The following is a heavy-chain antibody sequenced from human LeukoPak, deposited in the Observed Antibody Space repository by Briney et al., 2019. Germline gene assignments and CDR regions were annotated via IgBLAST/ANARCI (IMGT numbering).Heavy chain of an antibody. Sequence: ASVKVSCKASGYTFTGYYMHWVRQAPGQGLEWMGWINPNSRGTNYAQKFQGRVTMTRDTSISTAYMELSRLRSDDTAVYYCARQPYFDAFDIWGQGTMVTVSS. CDR2: INPNSRGT. D-gene: IGHD2-21*01. CDR1: GYTFTGYY. CDR3: ARQPYFDAFDI. V-gene: IGHV1-2*02. J-gene: IGHJ3*02.